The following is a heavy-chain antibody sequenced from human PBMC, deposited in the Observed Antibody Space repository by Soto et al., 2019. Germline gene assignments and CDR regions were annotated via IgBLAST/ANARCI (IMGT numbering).Heavy chain of an antibody. Sequence: TLSLTCTVSGGSTSSDNYWSWIRQPPGKGLEWIGHIYYSGNTDYNPSLKSRLAISIDTSKNQFSLRLSSVTAADTAVYFCAREGGESSDGLYYFDSWGQGSLVTVSS. CDR3: AREGGESSDGLYYFDS. CDR1: GGSTSSDNY. D-gene: IGHD3-16*01. CDR2: IYYSGNT. J-gene: IGHJ4*02. V-gene: IGHV4-30-4*01.